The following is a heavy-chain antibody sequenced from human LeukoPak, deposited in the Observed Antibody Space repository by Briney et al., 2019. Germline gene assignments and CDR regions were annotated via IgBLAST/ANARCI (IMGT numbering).Heavy chain of an antibody. V-gene: IGHV4-30-4*08. CDR1: GGSISSGDYY. J-gene: IGHJ5*02. CDR3: ARVPAAIGGFDP. CDR2: IYYSGST. Sequence: SETLSLTCTVSGGSISSGDYYWSWIRQPPGKGLEWIGYIYYSGSTYYNPSLKSRVTISVDTSENQFSLKLSSVTAADTAVYYCARVPAAIGGFDPWGQGTLVTVSS. D-gene: IGHD2-2*01.